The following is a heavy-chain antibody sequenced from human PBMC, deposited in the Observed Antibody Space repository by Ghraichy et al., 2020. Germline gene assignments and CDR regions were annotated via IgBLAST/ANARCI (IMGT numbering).Heavy chain of an antibody. Sequence: SQTLSLNCTVSGGSISSYYWSWIRQPPGKGLEWIGYIYYSGSTNYNPSLKSRVTISVDTSKNQFSLKLSSVTAADTAVYYCARDVWFLDAFDIWGQGTMVTVSS. CDR1: GGSISSYY. J-gene: IGHJ3*02. CDR2: IYYSGST. V-gene: IGHV4-59*01. CDR3: ARDVWFLDAFDI. D-gene: IGHD3-10*01.